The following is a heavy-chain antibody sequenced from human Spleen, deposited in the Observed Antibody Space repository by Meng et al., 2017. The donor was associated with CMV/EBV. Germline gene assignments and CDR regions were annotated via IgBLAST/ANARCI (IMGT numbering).Heavy chain of an antibody. CDR2: INHSGGT. CDR1: GGSFSSYY. D-gene: IGHD6-19*01. CDR3: SRGREAVDGTRALDP. J-gene: IGHJ5*02. V-gene: IGHV4-34*01. Sequence: SETLSLTCAVYGGSFSSYYWSWIRQPRGKGLEWIGAINHSGGTNYNPSLKSRVTISLDTSKNQFSLKLSSVTAADTAVYYCSRGREAVDGTRALDPWGLGTLVTVSS.